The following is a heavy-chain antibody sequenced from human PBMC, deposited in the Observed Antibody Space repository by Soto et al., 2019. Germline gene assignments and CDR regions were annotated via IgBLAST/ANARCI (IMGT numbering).Heavy chain of an antibody. CDR1: GFTFSSNA. CDR2: ISGSGGST. Sequence: EVQLLESGGGLVQPGGSLRLSCAASGFTFSSNAMSWVRQAPGKGLEWVSAISGSGGSTYYADSVKGRFTISRDNSKNTLYLQMNSLRDEDTAVYYCARNQRDNWYGRDAFDIWGQGTMVTVSS. CDR3: ARNQRDNWYGRDAFDI. J-gene: IGHJ3*02. V-gene: IGHV3-23*01. D-gene: IGHD1-1*01.